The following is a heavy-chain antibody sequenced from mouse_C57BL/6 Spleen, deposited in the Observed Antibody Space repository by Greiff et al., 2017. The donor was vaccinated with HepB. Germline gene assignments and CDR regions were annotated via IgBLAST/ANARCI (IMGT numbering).Heavy chain of an antibody. Sequence: QVQLQQSGAELARPGASVKLSCKASGYTFTSYGISWVKQRTGQGLEWIGEIYPRSGNTYYNEKFKGKATLTADKSSSTAYMELRSLTSEDSAVYFGARSHYYYGSSLYWYFDVWGTGTTVTVSS. J-gene: IGHJ1*03. CDR3: ARSHYYYGSSLYWYFDV. CDR2: IYPRSGNT. CDR1: GYTFTSYG. D-gene: IGHD1-1*01. V-gene: IGHV1-81*01.